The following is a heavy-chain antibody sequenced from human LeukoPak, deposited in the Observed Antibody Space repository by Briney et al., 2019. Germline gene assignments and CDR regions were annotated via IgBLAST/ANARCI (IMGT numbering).Heavy chain of an antibody. Sequence: GESLKIPCKGSGYSFSNYWIDWVRQMPGKGLEWIGIVHPGDSNIKYSPSFQGQVTISADKSISTAYLQWSSLKASDAAMYYCARALYGYGMDVWGQGTTVTVSS. V-gene: IGHV5-51*01. D-gene: IGHD2-15*01. CDR1: GYSFSNYW. J-gene: IGHJ6*02. CDR3: ARALYGYGMDV. CDR2: VHPGDSNI.